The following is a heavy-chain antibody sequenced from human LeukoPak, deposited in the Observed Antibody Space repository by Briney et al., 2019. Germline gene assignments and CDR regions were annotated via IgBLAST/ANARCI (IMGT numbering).Heavy chain of an antibody. Sequence: PGGSLRLSCAASGFTFSSYWMSWVRQAPGKGLEWVANIKQDGSEKYYVDSVKGRFTISRDNAKNSLYLQMNSLRAEDTAVYYCARVYYYDSSGYSYYLDYWGQGTLVTVSS. D-gene: IGHD3-22*01. CDR3: ARVYYYDSSGYSYYLDY. V-gene: IGHV3-7*04. J-gene: IGHJ4*02. CDR2: IKQDGSEK. CDR1: GFTFSSYW.